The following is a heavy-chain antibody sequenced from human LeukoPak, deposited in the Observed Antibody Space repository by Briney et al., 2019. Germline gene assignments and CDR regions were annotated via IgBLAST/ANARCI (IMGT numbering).Heavy chain of an antibody. V-gene: IGHV3-7*01. CDR3: ARAFYDFLTGYPAYFDY. D-gene: IGHD3-9*01. J-gene: IGHJ4*02. CDR1: GFIFRDFS. CDR2: MNEYGSEI. Sequence: GGSLRLSCSVSGFIFRDFSMSWVRQAPGKGLEWVAKMNEYGSEIFYVDSVKGRFTISRDNAKNSLYLQMNSLRAEDTAVYYCARAFYDFLTGYPAYFDYWGQGTLVTVSS.